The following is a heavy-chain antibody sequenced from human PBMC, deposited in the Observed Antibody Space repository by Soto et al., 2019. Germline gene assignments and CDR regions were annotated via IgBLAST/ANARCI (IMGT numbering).Heavy chain of an antibody. CDR3: ARATMVRGVITYYGMDV. J-gene: IGHJ6*02. V-gene: IGHV1-69*01. Sequence: QVQLVQSGAEVKKPGSSVKVSCKASGGTFRSYAISWVRQAPGQGLEWRGGIIPIFGTANYAQKFRGRVTITADESTSTAYRVLSSLRSEDTAVYYCARATMVRGVITYYGMDVWGQGPTVTVSS. CDR1: GGTFRSYA. CDR2: IIPIFGTA. D-gene: IGHD3-10*01.